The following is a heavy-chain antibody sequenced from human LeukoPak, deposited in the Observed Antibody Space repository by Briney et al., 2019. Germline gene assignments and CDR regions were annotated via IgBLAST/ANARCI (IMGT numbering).Heavy chain of an antibody. V-gene: IGHV3-43*01. CDR2: ISWGGGST. CDR3: ARDSGRYYYYGMDV. J-gene: IGHJ6*02. Sequence: PGGSLRLSCAASGFTFDDYTMHWVRQAPGKGLEWVSLISWGGGSTYYADSVKGRFTISRDNAKNSLYLQMNSLRAEDTAVYYCARDSGRYYYYGMDVWGQGTTVTVSS. CDR1: GFTFDDYT. D-gene: IGHD1-26*01.